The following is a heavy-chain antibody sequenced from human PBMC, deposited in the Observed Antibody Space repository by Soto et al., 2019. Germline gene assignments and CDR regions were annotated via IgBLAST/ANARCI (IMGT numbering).Heavy chain of an antibody. CDR3: ARVLLWFGETIRQPWFGP. J-gene: IGHJ5*02. D-gene: IGHD3-10*01. V-gene: IGHV4-34*01. CDR2: INHSGST. Sequence: RILQKTRKGLEWIGEINHSGSTNYNPSLKSRVTISVDTSKNQFSLKLSSVTAADTAVYYCARVLLWFGETIRQPWFGPRGQGPLVPVSP.